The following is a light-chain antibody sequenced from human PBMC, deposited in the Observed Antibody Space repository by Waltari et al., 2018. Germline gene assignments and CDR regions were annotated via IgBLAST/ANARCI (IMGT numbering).Light chain of an antibody. Sequence: QSVLTQPPSASGTPGQRVTISCSGSSSNIGSNTVNWYQQLPGTAPKLLIYRKNQRPSGVPDRFSGSKSGTSASLAISGLQSEDEADYYCAAWDDSLNCPVFGGGTKLTVL. CDR3: AAWDDSLNCPV. CDR2: RKN. J-gene: IGLJ2*01. V-gene: IGLV1-44*01. CDR1: SSNIGSNT.